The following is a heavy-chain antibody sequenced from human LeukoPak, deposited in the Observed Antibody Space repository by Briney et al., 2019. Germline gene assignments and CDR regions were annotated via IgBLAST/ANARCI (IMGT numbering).Heavy chain of an antibody. Sequence: GGSLRLSCAASGFTFSSYGMHWVRQAPGKGLEWVAVISYDGSNKYYADFVKGRFTISRDNSKNTLYLQMNSLRAEDTAVYYCAKDSSSSSTSYYFDYWGQGTLVTVSS. CDR3: AKDSSSSSTSYYFDY. D-gene: IGHD6-13*01. V-gene: IGHV3-30*18. J-gene: IGHJ4*02. CDR1: GFTFSSYG. CDR2: ISYDGSNK.